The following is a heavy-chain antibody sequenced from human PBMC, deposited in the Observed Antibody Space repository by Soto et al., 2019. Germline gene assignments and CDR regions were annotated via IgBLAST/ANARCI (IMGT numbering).Heavy chain of an antibody. Sequence: SETLSLTCTVSGGSISSSSYYWGWIRQPPGKGLEWIGSIYYSGSTYYNPSLKSRVTISVDTSKNQFSLKLSSVTAADTAVYYCARDAGSNLYYGMDVWGQGTTVTVSS. J-gene: IGHJ6*02. D-gene: IGHD3-10*01. CDR2: IYYSGST. V-gene: IGHV4-39*07. CDR1: GGSISSSSYY. CDR3: ARDAGSNLYYGMDV.